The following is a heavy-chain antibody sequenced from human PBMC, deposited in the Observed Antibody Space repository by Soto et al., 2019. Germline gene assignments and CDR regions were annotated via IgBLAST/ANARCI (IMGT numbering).Heavy chain of an antibody. Sequence: GGSLRLSCSASGFTFSNYALHWARQAPGKGLAYVSSISSNGGFTYYSDSMKGRFTISRDNSKNTLSLQMTSLRPEDTAVYYCVTTGHCSGTRCYEFRDYYYGMDVWGQGTTVTVSS. D-gene: IGHD2-2*01. CDR3: VTTGHCSGTRCYEFRDYYYGMDV. V-gene: IGHV3-64D*06. J-gene: IGHJ6*02. CDR2: ISSNGGFT. CDR1: GFTFSNYA.